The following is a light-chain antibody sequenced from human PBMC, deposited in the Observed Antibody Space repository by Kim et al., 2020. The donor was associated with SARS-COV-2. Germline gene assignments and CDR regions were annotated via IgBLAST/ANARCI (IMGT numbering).Light chain of an antibody. V-gene: IGLV3-1*01. CDR2: QDS. Sequence: VSPRQTASIACSGDNLGDKYACWYQQKPGQAPVLVIYQDSKRPSGIPERFSGSNSGNTATLTISGTQAMDEADYYCQAWDSSTGVFGGGTQLTVL. CDR3: QAWDSSTGV. J-gene: IGLJ3*02. CDR1: NLGDKY.